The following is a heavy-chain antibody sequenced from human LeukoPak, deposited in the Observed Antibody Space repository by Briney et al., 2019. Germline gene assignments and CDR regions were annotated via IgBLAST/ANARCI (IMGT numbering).Heavy chain of an antibody. CDR1: GGTFNSYA. CDR3: ARDYTMVRGVIPHSAFDI. CDR2: IIPVIGRA. V-gene: IGHV1-69*01. D-gene: IGHD3-10*01. Sequence: ASVKVSCKASGGTFNSYAITWVRQAPGQGLEWMGGIIPVIGRANYAQKFQGRVTITADESTSTAYMELGSLRSEDTAAYYCARDYTMVRGVIPHSAFDIWGQGTMVTVSS. J-gene: IGHJ3*02.